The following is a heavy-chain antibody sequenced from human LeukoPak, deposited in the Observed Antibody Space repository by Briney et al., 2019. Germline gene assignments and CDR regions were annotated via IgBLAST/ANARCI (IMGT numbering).Heavy chain of an antibody. Sequence: GGSLRLSCAASGFTFSSYAMSWVRQAPGKGLEWVSAISGSGGSTYYADSVKGRFTISRDNSKNTLYLQMNSLRAEDTAVYYCAKGSPRYCSVGSCYSGAFDIWGQGTMVTVSS. D-gene: IGHD2-15*01. CDR2: ISGSGGST. J-gene: IGHJ3*02. CDR1: GFTFSSYA. CDR3: AKGSPRYCSVGSCYSGAFDI. V-gene: IGHV3-23*01.